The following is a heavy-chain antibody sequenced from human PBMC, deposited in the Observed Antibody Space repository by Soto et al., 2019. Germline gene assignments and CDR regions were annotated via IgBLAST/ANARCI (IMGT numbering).Heavy chain of an antibody. CDR3: AREGSGPLDH. J-gene: IGHJ4*02. D-gene: IGHD7-27*01. Sequence: SETLSLTCAVSGGSISSGGYSWSWIRQPPGKGLEWIGYIYHSGSTYYNPSLKSRVTISVDRSKNQFSLNLSSVTAADTAVYYCAREGSGPLDHWGKGILVTVSS. CDR1: GGSISSGGYS. CDR2: IYHSGST. V-gene: IGHV4-30-2*01.